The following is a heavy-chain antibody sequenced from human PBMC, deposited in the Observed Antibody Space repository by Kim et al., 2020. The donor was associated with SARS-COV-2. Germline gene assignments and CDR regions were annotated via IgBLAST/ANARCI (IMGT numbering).Heavy chain of an antibody. J-gene: IGHJ5*02. Sequence: TDYAAPVKGRFTISRDDSKNTLYLQMNSLKTEDTAVYYCTTATIVGALLPWGQGTLVTVSS. CDR3: TTATIVGALLP. D-gene: IGHD1-26*01. CDR2: T. V-gene: IGHV3-15*01.